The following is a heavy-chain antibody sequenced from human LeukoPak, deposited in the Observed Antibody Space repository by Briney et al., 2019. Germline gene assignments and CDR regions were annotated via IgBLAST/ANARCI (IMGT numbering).Heavy chain of an antibody. D-gene: IGHD6-13*01. Sequence: ASVKVSCKASGYTFTSNYMHWVRQAPGQGLEWMGIINPSGGSTSYAQKFQGRVTMTRDTSTSTVYMELSSLRSEDTAAYYCAILPPFIAAAGPRGWGQGTLVTVSS. V-gene: IGHV1-46*01. CDR3: AILPPFIAAAGPRG. J-gene: IGHJ4*02. CDR2: INPSGGST. CDR1: GYTFTSNY.